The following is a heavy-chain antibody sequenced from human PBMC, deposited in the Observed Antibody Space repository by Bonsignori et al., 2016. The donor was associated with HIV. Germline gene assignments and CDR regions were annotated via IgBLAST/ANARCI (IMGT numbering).Heavy chain of an antibody. J-gene: IGHJ3*02. CDR2: IWYDGSNK. V-gene: IGHV3-33*06. Sequence: VRQMPGKGLEWVAVIWYDGSNKYYADSVKGRFTISRDNSKNTLYLQMNSLRAEDTAVYYCAKAREHAFDIWGQGTMVTVSS. CDR3: AKAREHAFDI.